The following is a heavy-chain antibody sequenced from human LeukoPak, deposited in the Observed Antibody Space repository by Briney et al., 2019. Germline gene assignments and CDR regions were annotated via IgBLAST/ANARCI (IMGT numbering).Heavy chain of an antibody. CDR3: AKDRQQLANLDY. D-gene: IGHD6-13*01. CDR2: LSAGGGIT. CDR1: GFTFASVG. V-gene: IGHV3-23*01. J-gene: IGHJ4*02. Sequence: GPSLRLSCAAAGFTFASVGMSWVRQAPGKGLEWVSGLSAGGGITYYADSVKGRFNISRDNDKNTLYLQMNSLRADDTAIYYCAKDRQQLANLDYWGQGTLVTVSS.